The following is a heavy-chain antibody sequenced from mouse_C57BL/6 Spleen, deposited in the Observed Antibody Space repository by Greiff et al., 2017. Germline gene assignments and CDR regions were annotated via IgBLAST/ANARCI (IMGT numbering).Heavy chain of an antibody. CDR1: GYTFTSYW. D-gene: IGHD4-1*01. V-gene: IGHV1-52*01. CDR3: ARSWDGCYLYFDV. J-gene: IGHJ1*03. CDR2: IDPSDSET. Sequence: VQLQQPGAELVRPGASVKLSCKASGYTFTSYWMHWVKQRPRQGLEWIGKIDPSDSETHYNQKFKDKATLTVDKSSSTAYMQLSSLTSEDSAVYYGARSWDGCYLYFDVWGTGTP.